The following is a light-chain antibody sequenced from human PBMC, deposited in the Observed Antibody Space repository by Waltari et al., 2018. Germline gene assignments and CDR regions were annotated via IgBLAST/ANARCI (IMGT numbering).Light chain of an antibody. V-gene: IGKV2D-29*01. Sequence: IVMTQTPVSLSVTPGQPASLACKSSESLLFSDGKTYFQWYLQKPGQPPQLLIYEVSNLFSGVPDRFSGSGSGTDFTLNISRVEAEDVGVYYCMQSLQRPYTFGGGTKVEIK. J-gene: IGKJ4*01. CDR3: MQSLQRPYT. CDR2: EVS. CDR1: ESLLFSDGKTY.